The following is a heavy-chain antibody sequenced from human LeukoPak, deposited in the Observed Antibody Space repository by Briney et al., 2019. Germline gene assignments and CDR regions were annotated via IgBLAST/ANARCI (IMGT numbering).Heavy chain of an antibody. CDR1: GFIFSTYV. J-gene: IGHJ4*02. D-gene: IGHD6-19*01. CDR2: ITGSGEST. V-gene: IGHV3-23*01. CDR3: ARYTSGWFEDY. Sequence: PGGSLRLSCAASGFIFSTYVMSWVRQAPGKGLEWVSAITGSGESTFFADSVRGRFTISRDNSKNTMYLQMNSLRAEDTAVYFCARYTSGWFEDYWGQGTLVTVSS.